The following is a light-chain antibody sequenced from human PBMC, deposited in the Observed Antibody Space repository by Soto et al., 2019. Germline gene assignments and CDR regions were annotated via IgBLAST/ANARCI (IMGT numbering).Light chain of an antibody. V-gene: IGKV1-39*01. Sequence: DIQMTQSPSSLSASLGDRVTITCRASQSINNYLNWYQQEEGKAPKLLIYAATSLQSGVPSRFIGSGSGTEFTLTISSLQPGDFATYYCQQSYNSPYTFGLGTKLEIK. CDR2: AAT. J-gene: IGKJ2*01. CDR3: QQSYNSPYT. CDR1: QSINNY.